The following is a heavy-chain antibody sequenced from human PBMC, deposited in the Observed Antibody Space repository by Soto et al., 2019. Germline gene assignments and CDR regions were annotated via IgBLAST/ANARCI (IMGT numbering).Heavy chain of an antibody. CDR1: GDSINNRSYY. V-gene: IGHV4-39*01. D-gene: IGHD2-21*02. CDR3: ERQRTSVVTQAYFDS. J-gene: IGHJ4*02. Sequence: PSETLSLTCTVTGDSINNRSYYWGWIRQPPGKGLEWSGSIYYSGSTYNNPSLKSRVSMSVDTSKNQFSLKLRSVTAADTALYHCERQRTSVVTQAYFDSWGQGSLVTVSS. CDR2: IYYSGST.